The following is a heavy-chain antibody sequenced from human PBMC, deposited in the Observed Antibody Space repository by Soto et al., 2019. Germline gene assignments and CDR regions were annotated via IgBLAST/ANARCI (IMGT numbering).Heavy chain of an antibody. CDR1: GFTLSSYG. CDR3: AKEALGGYYFDY. D-gene: IGHD3-16*01. V-gene: IGHV3-30*18. CDR2: ISYYGSNK. J-gene: IGHJ4*02. Sequence: GGSLRLSCAASGFTLSSYGMHWVRPAPGTGLEWVSVISYYGSNKYYADSVKGRFTIYRDNSNNTLYLQMNRLRDEDTVVYFWAKEALGGYYFDYWGQGTLVTVSS.